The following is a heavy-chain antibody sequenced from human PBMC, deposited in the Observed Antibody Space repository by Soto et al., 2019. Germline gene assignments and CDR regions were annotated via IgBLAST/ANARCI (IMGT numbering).Heavy chain of an antibody. D-gene: IGHD3-22*01. V-gene: IGHV3-23*01. J-gene: IGHJ4*02. CDR2: MSRTGDNT. CDR1: GFTFSIYA. Sequence: GGSLRLSCAASGFTFSIYAMTWVRQSPGKGLEWVSSMSRTGDNTYYADSVKGRFTISRDNSKNTLYLQMNSLIAEDTAIYCCAKDQSNSNPLYYFDFWGPGTLVTVSS. CDR3: AKDQSNSNPLYYFDF.